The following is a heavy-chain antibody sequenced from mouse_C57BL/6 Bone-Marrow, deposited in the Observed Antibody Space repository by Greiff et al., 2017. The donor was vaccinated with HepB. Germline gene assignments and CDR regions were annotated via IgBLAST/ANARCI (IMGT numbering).Heavy chain of an antibody. J-gene: IGHJ3*01. V-gene: IGHV1-52*01. CDR2: IDPSDSET. D-gene: IGHD2-3*01. CDR3: ASGDGYFAY. Sequence: QVQLKQSGAELVRPGSSVKLSCKASGYTFTSYWMHWVKQRPIQGLEWIGNIDPSDSETHYNQKFKDKATLTVDKSSSTAYMQLSSLTSEDSAVYYCASGDGYFAYWGQGTLVTVSA. CDR1: GYTFTSYW.